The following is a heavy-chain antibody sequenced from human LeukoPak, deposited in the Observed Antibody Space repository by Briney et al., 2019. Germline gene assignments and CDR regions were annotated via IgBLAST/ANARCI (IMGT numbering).Heavy chain of an antibody. D-gene: IGHD5-18*01. Sequence: GASVKVSCKASGYTFTSYYMHWVRQAPGQGLEWMGIINPSGGSTAYAQKFQGRVTMTRDMSTSTVYMDLSSLRSEDTAVYYCARAIETTWIQLWQSVGYWGQGTLVTVSS. CDR1: GYTFTSYY. V-gene: IGHV1-46*01. J-gene: IGHJ4*02. CDR3: ARAIETTWIQLWQSVGY. CDR2: INPSGGST.